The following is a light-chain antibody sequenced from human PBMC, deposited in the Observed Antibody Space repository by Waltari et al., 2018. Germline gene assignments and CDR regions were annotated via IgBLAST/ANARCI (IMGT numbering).Light chain of an antibody. CDR3: LQYNGEPRT. CDR2: KTC. CDR1: QNINTW. J-gene: IGKJ1*01. V-gene: IGKV1-5*03. Sequence: DIQMTQSPSTLSASVGDRVTITCRASQNINTWLAWHQQKPRKAPKLLIYKTCSLESRVPSMFSGSGSGTDYTLTISSLQPDDFATYYCLQYNGEPRTFGQGTKVEVK.